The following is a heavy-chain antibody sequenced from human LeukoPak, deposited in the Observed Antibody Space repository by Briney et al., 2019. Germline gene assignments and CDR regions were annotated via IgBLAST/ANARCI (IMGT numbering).Heavy chain of an antibody. CDR2: IYSGGST. V-gene: IGHV3-53*01. CDR1: GFTVSSNY. D-gene: IGHD3-22*01. Sequence: GGSLRLSCAASGFTVSSNYMSWVRQAPGKGLEWVSVIYSGGSTYYADSVKGRFTISRDNSKNTLYLQMNSLRAEDTAVYYCARDSHYYDSSGDYWGQGTLVTVSS. J-gene: IGHJ4*02. CDR3: ARDSHYYDSSGDY.